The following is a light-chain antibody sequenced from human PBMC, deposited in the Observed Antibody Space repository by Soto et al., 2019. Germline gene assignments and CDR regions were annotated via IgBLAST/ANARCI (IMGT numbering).Light chain of an antibody. CDR2: DAS. Sequence: EIVLTQSPATLSLSPGKRATLSCRASQSVSSYLAWYQQKPGQAPRLLIYDASNRATGIPARFSGSGSGTDFTLTISSLEPEDFAVYYCQQCGSSPWTFGQGTKVDIK. CDR3: QQCGSSPWT. V-gene: IGKV3-11*01. J-gene: IGKJ1*01. CDR1: QSVSSY.